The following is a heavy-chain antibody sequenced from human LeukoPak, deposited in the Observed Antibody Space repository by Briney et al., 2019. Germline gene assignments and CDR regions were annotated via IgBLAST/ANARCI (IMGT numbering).Heavy chain of an antibody. Sequence: GGSLRLSCAASGFTFSSYAMSWVRQAPGKGLEWVSAISGSGGSTYYADSVKGRFTISRDNSKNTLYLQMNSLRAEDTAVYYCAKDPTYYYGSGSFPRFDYWGQGTLVTVSS. D-gene: IGHD3-10*01. CDR2: ISGSGGST. CDR1: GFTFSSYA. J-gene: IGHJ4*02. CDR3: AKDPTYYYGSGSFPRFDY. V-gene: IGHV3-23*01.